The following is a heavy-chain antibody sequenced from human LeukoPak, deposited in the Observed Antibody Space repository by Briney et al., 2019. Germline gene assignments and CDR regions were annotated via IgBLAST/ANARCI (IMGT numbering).Heavy chain of an antibody. V-gene: IGHV1-69*13. CDR3: ARKGYDFSEGWFDP. Sequence: GASVKVSCKASGGTFSSYAISWVRQAPGQGLEWMGGIIPIFGTANYAQKFQGRVTITADESTSTVYMELSSLRSEDTAVYYCARKGYDFSEGWFDPWGQGTLVTVSS. J-gene: IGHJ5*02. CDR2: IIPIFGTA. CDR1: GGTFSSYA. D-gene: IGHD3-3*01.